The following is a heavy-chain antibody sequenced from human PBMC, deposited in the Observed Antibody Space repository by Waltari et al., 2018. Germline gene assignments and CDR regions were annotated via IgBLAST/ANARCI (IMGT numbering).Heavy chain of an antibody. CDR1: GFTCCDLA. Sequence: EVQLVESGGGLVQPGGSLKLFCAASGFTCCDLAMHWVRQASGKGLEWVGRIRSKANNYATAYAASVKGRLTISRDDSKNTAYLQMNSLKTEDTAVYYCTRCSSTTCFSLWGQGTLVTVSS. J-gene: IGHJ4*02. V-gene: IGHV3-73*02. D-gene: IGHD2-2*01. CDR3: TRCSSTTCFSL. CDR2: IRSKANNYAT.